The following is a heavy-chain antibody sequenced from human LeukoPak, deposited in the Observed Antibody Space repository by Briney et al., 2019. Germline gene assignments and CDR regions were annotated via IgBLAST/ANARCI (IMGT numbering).Heavy chain of an antibody. V-gene: IGHV1-8*02. CDR1: GYAFTSSD. CDR2: MNPNTANT. D-gene: IGHD3-22*01. J-gene: IGHJ6*03. CDR3: ATVRSGGYYRGNYYYYMDV. Sequence: GASVKVSCKASGYAFTSSDINWVRQATGLGLEWLGWMNPNTANTGYAQGFQGRITMTMNTSISTAYMELTSLRSEDTAVYYCATVRSGGYYRGNYYYYMDVWGKGTTVTVSS.